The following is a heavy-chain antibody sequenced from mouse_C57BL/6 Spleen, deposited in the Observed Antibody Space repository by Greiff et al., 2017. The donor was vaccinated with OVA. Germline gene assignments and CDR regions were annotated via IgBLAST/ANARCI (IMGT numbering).Heavy chain of an antibody. CDR3: ARRGLITTVVAKGYFDY. Sequence: EVQVVESGAELVKPGASVKLSCTASGFNIKDYYMHWVKQRTEQGLEWIGRIDPEDGETKYAPKFQGKATITADTSSNTAYLQLSSLTSEDTAVYYCARRGLITTVVAKGYFDYWGQGTTLTVSS. J-gene: IGHJ2*01. V-gene: IGHV14-2*01. CDR2: IDPEDGET. D-gene: IGHD1-1*01. CDR1: GFNIKDYY.